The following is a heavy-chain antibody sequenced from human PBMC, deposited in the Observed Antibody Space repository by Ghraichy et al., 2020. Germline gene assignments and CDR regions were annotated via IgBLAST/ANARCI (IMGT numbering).Heavy chain of an antibody. V-gene: IGHV3-43*01. CDR3: AKEEGGSPNEYYFDY. D-gene: IGHD1-26*01. Sequence: GGSLRLSCAASGFTFDDYTMHWVRQAPGKGLEWVSLISWDGGSTYYADSVKGRFTISRDNSKNSLYLQMNSLRTEDTALYYCAKEEGGSPNEYYFDYWGQGTLVTVSS. CDR2: ISWDGGST. J-gene: IGHJ4*02. CDR1: GFTFDDYT.